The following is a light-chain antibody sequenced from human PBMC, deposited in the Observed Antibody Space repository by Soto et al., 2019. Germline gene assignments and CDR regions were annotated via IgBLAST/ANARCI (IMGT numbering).Light chain of an antibody. CDR1: QDISKY. Sequence: DIQLTQSPSSVSASVGDRVTITCQAIQDISKYLNWYQQKPGKAPKLLIYDASNLETGVPSRFSGSGSGTDFTFTISSLQPEDIATYCCQQYDDLPLTFGGGTKVDIK. J-gene: IGKJ4*01. CDR2: DAS. CDR3: QQYDDLPLT. V-gene: IGKV1-33*01.